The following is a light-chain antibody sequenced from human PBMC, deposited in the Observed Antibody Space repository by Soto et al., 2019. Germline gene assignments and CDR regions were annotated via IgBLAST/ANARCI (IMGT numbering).Light chain of an antibody. Sequence: QSALTQPPSASGSPGQSVAMSCSGTSSDVGGYNYVSWYQQHPGKAPKLMLYDVNKRPSGVPDRFSGSKSGNTASLTVSGLQAEDEADYYCISYAGSNKPAFGGGTKLTVL. CDR2: DVN. CDR1: SSDVGGYNY. J-gene: IGLJ2*01. V-gene: IGLV2-8*01. CDR3: ISYAGSNKPA.